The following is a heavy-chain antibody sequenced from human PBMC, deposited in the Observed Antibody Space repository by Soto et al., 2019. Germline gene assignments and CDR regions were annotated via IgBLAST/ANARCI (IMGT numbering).Heavy chain of an antibody. V-gene: IGHV1-69*13. D-gene: IGHD2-2*01. CDR3: ASWWFDCSSTSCHDYYYYGMDV. Sequence: ASVKVSCKASGGTFSSYAISWVRQAPGQGLEWMGGIIPIFGTANYAQKFQGRVTITADESTSTAYMELSSLRSEDTAVYYCASWWFDCSSTSCHDYYYYGMDVWGQGTTVTVSS. CDR1: GGTFSSYA. CDR2: IIPIFGTA. J-gene: IGHJ6*02.